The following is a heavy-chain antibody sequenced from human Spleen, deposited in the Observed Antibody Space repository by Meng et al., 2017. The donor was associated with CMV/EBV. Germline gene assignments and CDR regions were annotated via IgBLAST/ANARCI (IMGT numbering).Heavy chain of an antibody. V-gene: IGHV1-2*02. D-gene: IGHD6-19*01. CDR2: IKPKSGGT. CDR1: GYIFSDYY. Sequence: KASGYIFSDYYIHWVRQAPGQGLEWVGWIKPKSGGTDYAQKFQGRVTMTRDTSISTAYMELSGLTFDDTAVYYCARDRRYSSPSWFDPWGQGTLVTVSS. CDR3: ARDRRYSSPSWFDP. J-gene: IGHJ5*02.